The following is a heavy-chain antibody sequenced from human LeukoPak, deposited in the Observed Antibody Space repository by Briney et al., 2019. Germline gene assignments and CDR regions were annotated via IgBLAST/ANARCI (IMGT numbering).Heavy chain of an antibody. CDR2: INHSGST. J-gene: IGHJ4*02. CDR1: GGSFSGYY. V-gene: IGHV4-34*01. CDR3: ARGFISSSFFDY. D-gene: IGHD6-6*01. Sequence: PSETLSLTCAVYGGSFSGYYWSWIRQPPGKGLEWIGEINHSGSTNYNPSLKSRVTISVDTSKNQFSLKLSSVTAADTAVYYCARGFISSSFFDYWGQGTLVTVSS.